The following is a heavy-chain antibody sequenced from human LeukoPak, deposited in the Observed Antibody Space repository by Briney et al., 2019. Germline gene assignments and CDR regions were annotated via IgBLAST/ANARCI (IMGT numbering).Heavy chain of an antibody. D-gene: IGHD3-22*01. CDR2: IYYSGST. V-gene: IGHV4-39*07. J-gene: IGHJ5*02. CDR3: ARDMIVEQIDP. CDR1: GGSISSSSYY. Sequence: SETLSLTCTVSGGSISSSSYYWGWIRQPPGKGLEWIGSIYYSGSTYYNPSLKSRVTISVDTSKNQFSLKLSSVTAADTAVYYCARDMIVEQIDPWGQGTLVTVSS.